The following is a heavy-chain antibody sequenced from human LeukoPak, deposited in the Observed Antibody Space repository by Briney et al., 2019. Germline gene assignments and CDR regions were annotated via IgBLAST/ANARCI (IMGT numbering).Heavy chain of an antibody. CDR2: INHSGST. CDR3: AREGGFYRPLDY. V-gene: IGHV4-34*01. D-gene: IGHD6-25*01. CDR1: GGSFNGYY. Sequence: PSETLSLTCAVYGGSFNGYYWSWICQPPGKGLEWIGEINHSGSTSYNPSLKTRVTISVDTSKNQFSLKLSSVTAADTAVYYCAREGGFYRPLDYSGQGTLVTVPS. J-gene: IGHJ4*02.